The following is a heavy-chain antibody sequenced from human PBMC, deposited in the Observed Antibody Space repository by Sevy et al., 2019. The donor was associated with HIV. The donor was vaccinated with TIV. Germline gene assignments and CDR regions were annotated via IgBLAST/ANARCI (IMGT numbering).Heavy chain of an antibody. Sequence: GGSLRLSCAASGFTFNIYSMSWVRQTPGKGLEWVATLCFGCGKINHAYSVKGRFTMSRDDSKNAVYLQMNNLRVEDTAIYYCAREGCTKPHDYWGQGTLVTVSS. D-gene: IGHD2-8*01. CDR2: LCFGCGKI. V-gene: IGHV3-23*01. J-gene: IGHJ4*02. CDR3: AREGCTKPHDY. CDR1: GFTFNIYS.